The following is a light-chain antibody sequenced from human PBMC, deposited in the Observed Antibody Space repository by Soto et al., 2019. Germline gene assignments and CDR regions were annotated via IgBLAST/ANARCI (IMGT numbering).Light chain of an antibody. Sequence: DIVMTQSPLSLPVTPGEPASISCRSSQSLLQTNGYTYLDWYLQKPGQSPQLLIYLTSIRASGVPDRFSGSGSGTEFTLKISKVEAEDVGVYYCMQSLLTPPWTFGPGTKVDIK. J-gene: IGKJ1*01. CDR2: LTS. V-gene: IGKV2-28*01. CDR1: QSLLQTNGYTY. CDR3: MQSLLTPPWT.